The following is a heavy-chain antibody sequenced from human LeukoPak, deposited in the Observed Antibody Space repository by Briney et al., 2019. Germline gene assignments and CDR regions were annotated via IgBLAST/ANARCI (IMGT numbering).Heavy chain of an antibody. Sequence: GSVSVSCKASGYIFIGYYIHWVRQAPGQGLEWMGWINPRSGGTKYAQRFQGRVTMTRDTSINTAYVDLSSLISDDTAVYYCARADWFVGTTQYFDYWGQGTLVTVTS. CDR2: INPRSGGT. V-gene: IGHV1-2*02. D-gene: IGHD1-14*01. J-gene: IGHJ4*02. CDR3: ARADWFVGTTQYFDY. CDR1: GYIFIGYY.